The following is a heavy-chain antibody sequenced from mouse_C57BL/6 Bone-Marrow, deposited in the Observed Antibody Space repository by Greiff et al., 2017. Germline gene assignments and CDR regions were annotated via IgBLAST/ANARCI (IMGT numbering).Heavy chain of an antibody. CDR1: GYTFTDYY. Sequence: EVQLQQSGPVLVKPGASVKMSCKASGYTFTDYYMNWVKQSHGKSLEWIGVINPYNGGTSYNQKFKGKATLTVDKSSSTAYMELNSLTSEDSAVYYCARSLLRFFDYWGQGTTLTVSS. CDR3: ARSLLRFFDY. CDR2: INPYNGGT. V-gene: IGHV1-19*01. J-gene: IGHJ2*01. D-gene: IGHD1-1*01.